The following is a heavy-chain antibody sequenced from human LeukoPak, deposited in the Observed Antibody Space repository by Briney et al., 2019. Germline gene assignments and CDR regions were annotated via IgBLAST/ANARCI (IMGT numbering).Heavy chain of an antibody. D-gene: IGHD6-6*01. Sequence: GGSLRLSCAASGFTFSDHYMEWVRQAPGKGLEWIGHTGNRANSYTTEYAASVKGRFSISRDDSKNSLYLQMNSLKTEDTAVYYCGRGGYSSSSFYGTDVWGQGTTVTVSS. J-gene: IGHJ6*02. V-gene: IGHV3-72*01. CDR3: GRGGYSSSSFYGTDV. CDR2: TGNRANSYTT. CDR1: GFTFSDHY.